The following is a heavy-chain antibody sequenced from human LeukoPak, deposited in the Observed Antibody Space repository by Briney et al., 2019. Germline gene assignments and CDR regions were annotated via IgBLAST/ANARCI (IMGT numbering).Heavy chain of an antibody. J-gene: IGHJ3*02. Sequence: SETLSLTCTVSGGSISSYYWSWIRQPPGKGLEWIGEINHSGSTNYNPSLKSRVTISVDTSKNQFSLKLSSVTAADTAVYYCARLYYESLNYYDSSGRPDAFDIWGQGTMVTVSS. CDR3: ARLYYESLNYYDSSGRPDAFDI. V-gene: IGHV4-34*01. CDR1: GGSISSYY. CDR2: INHSGST. D-gene: IGHD3-22*01.